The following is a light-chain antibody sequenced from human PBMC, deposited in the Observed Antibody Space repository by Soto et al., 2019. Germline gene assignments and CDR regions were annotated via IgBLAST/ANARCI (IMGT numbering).Light chain of an antibody. CDR3: QQYHSYPHT. CDR1: QGISNH. V-gene: IGKV1-16*02. Sequence: DIQLTQSPSSLSASVGDRVTLTCRASQGISNHLAWFQQKPGKAPKSLIYAASTLQYGVAAKFSGSGSGTDFTLTINSLQPEDFASYYCQQYHSYPHTFGQGTKLEIK. CDR2: AAS. J-gene: IGKJ2*01.